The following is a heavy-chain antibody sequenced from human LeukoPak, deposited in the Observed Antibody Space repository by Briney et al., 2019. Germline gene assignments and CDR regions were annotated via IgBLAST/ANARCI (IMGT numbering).Heavy chain of an antibody. V-gene: IGHV3-15*07. CDR3: TSGGYYDSSGYSGY. Sequence: GGSLRLSCAASGFTFSNAWMNWVRQAPGKGLEWVGRIESKTDGGTTDYAAPVKGRFTISRDDSKNTLYLQMNGLKTEDTAVYYCTSGGYYDSSGYSGYWGQGTLVTVSS. J-gene: IGHJ4*02. CDR1: GFTFSNAW. D-gene: IGHD3-22*01. CDR2: IESKTDGGTT.